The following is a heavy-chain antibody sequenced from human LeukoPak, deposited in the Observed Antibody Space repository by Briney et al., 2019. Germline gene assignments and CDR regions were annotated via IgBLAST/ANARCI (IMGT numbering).Heavy chain of an antibody. V-gene: IGHV1-2*02. CDR3: ARVMITFGGVIGPFDY. J-gene: IGHJ4*02. CDR2: INPNSGGT. CDR1: GYAFTGYY. D-gene: IGHD3-16*02. Sequence: GASVKVSCKASGYAFTGYYMHWVRQAPGQGLEWMGWINPNSGGTNYAQKFQGRVTMTRDTSISTAYMELSRLRSDDTAVYYCARVMITFGGVIGPFDYWAREPWSPSPQ.